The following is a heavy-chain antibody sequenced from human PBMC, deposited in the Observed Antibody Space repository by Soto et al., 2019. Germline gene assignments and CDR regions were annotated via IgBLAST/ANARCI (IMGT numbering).Heavy chain of an antibody. V-gene: IGHV3-23*01. CDR2: ISGSGGST. J-gene: IGHJ6*03. Sequence: EVQLLESGGGLVQPGGSLRLSCAATGCTFSSYAMRWVRQAPGKGLEWVSAISGSGGSTYYADSVKGRFTIARDNSKNTLYLQMNSLRAEDTAVDYFAKGLHYYYYLDVWGKGTTVTVSS. D-gene: IGHD2-15*01. CDR1: GCTFSSYA. CDR3: AKGLHYYYYLDV.